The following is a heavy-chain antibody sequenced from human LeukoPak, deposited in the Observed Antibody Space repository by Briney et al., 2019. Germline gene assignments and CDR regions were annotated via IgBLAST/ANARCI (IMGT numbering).Heavy chain of an antibody. V-gene: IGHV4-39*07. Sequence: SETLSLTCTVSGVSISSSNSYWGWIRQPPGKGLEWIGRIYSSGTTTYNPSLKSRVTISVDTSKNQFSLKLSSVTAADTAVYYCAREGGSYDSSGYYSLYYYFDYWGQGTLVTVSS. CDR2: IYSSGTT. CDR3: AREGGSYDSSGYYSLYYYFDY. J-gene: IGHJ4*02. CDR1: GVSISSSNSY. D-gene: IGHD3-22*01.